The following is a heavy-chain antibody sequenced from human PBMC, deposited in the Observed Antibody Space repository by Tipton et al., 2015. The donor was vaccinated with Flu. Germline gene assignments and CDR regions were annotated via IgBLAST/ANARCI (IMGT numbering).Heavy chain of an antibody. D-gene: IGHD2-2*01. CDR2: IYYSGST. Sequence: TLSLTCTVSGGSISSYYWSWIRQPPGKGLEWIGYIYYSGSTNYNPSLKSRVTISVDTSKNQFSLKLSSVTAADTAVYYCARGTPLVPAAIGFHYYYYYYMDVWGKGTTVTVSS. J-gene: IGHJ6*03. CDR3: ARGTPLVPAAIGFHYYYYYYMDV. V-gene: IGHV4-59*08. CDR1: GGSISSYY.